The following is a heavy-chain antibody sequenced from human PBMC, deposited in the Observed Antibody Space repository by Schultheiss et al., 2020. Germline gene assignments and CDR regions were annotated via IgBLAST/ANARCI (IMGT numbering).Heavy chain of an antibody. CDR1: GFTFSNAW. V-gene: IGHV3-15*01. CDR2: IKSKTDSGTT. Sequence: GGSLRLSCAASGFTFSNAWMSWVRQAPGKGLEWVGRIKSKTDSGTTDYAAPVKGRFTISRDDSKNTLYLQMNSLKTEDTAVYYCTTDPSPDYDFWSGYYTGNYYYYMDVWGKGTTVTVSS. CDR3: TTDPSPDYDFWSGYYTGNYYYYMDV. J-gene: IGHJ6*03. D-gene: IGHD3-3*01.